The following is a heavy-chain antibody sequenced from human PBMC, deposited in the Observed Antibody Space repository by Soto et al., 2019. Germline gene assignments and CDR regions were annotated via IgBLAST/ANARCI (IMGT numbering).Heavy chain of an antibody. Sequence: EVQLVESGGGSVQPGGSLRLSCAASGFTFSSYWMHWVRQAPGKGLVWVSRINSDGSSTSYADSVKGRFTISRDNAKNTLYLQMNSLRAEDTAVYYCARDPLDIVVVPAAANYYYGMDVWGQGTTVTVSS. CDR2: INSDGSST. J-gene: IGHJ6*02. CDR3: ARDPLDIVVVPAAANYYYGMDV. CDR1: GFTFSSYW. V-gene: IGHV3-74*01. D-gene: IGHD2-2*03.